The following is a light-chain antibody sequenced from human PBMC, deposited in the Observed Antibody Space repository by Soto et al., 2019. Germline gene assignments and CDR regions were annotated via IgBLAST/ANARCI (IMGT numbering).Light chain of an antibody. V-gene: IGLV1-44*01. Sequence: QLVLTQPPSASGTPGQRVTISCSGSSSNIGSNTVNWYQQLPGTAPKLLIYSNNQRPSGVPDRFSGSKSGTSASLAISGLQSEDEADYYCAAWDDSLNGGYVFGTGTKVTVL. CDR1: SSNIGSNT. CDR2: SNN. CDR3: AAWDDSLNGGYV. J-gene: IGLJ1*01.